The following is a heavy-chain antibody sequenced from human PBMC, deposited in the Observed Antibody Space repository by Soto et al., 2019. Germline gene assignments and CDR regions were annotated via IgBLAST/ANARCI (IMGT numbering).Heavy chain of an antibody. CDR2: IRGSGGST. CDR3: ARHGRRTGRAAGGPPFDS. D-gene: IGHD1-26*01. Sequence: SGFTFSNYAVTWVRQAPGKGLAWVSTIRGSGGSTYYADSVKGRFTISVDPPKNQLSLRLTSVTAADTAVYYCARHGRRTGRAAGGPPFDSWGHGTQVTVSS. CDR1: GFTFSNYA. V-gene: IGHV3-23*01. J-gene: IGHJ4*01.